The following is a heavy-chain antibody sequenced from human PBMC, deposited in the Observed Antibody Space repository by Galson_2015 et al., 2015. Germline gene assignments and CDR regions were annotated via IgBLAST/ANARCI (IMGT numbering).Heavy chain of an antibody. V-gene: IGHV1-18*01. CDR2: ISAYNGNT. CDR1: GYTFTSYG. J-gene: IGHJ6*02. CDR3: ARDHSLTGTTTYFYGMDV. Sequence: SVKVSCKASGYTFTSYGISWVRQAPGQGLEWMGWISAYNGNTNYAQKLQGGVTMTTDTSTSTAYMELRSLRSDDTAVYYCARDHSLTGTTTYFYGMDVWGQGTTVTVSS. D-gene: IGHD1-20*01.